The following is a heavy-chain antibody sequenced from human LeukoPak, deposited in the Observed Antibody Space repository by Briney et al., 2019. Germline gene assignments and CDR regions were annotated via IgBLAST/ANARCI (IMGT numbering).Heavy chain of an antibody. Sequence: GGSLRLSCAASGFTVSSKYMSWVRQAPGKGLEWVSVIYRGGNVYYANSVKGRFTISRDNSKNTLYLQMNSLRAEDTAVYYCARGGCDGDCHSDYWGQGTLVTVSS. CDR3: ARGGCDGDCHSDY. CDR1: GFTVSSKY. V-gene: IGHV3-53*01. J-gene: IGHJ4*02. CDR2: IYRGGNV. D-gene: IGHD2-21*02.